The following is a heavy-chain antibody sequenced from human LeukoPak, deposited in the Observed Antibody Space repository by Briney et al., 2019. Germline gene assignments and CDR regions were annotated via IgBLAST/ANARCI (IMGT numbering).Heavy chain of an antibody. V-gene: IGHV1-24*01. CDR1: GYTLTELS. CDR2: FDPEDGET. CDR3: ARQTTVTKPIDY. D-gene: IGHD4-17*01. J-gene: IGHJ4*02. Sequence: ASVKVSCKVSGYTLTELSMHWVRQAPGKGLEWMGGFDPEDGETIYAQKFQGRVTMTEDTSTDTAYMELSSLRSEDTAVYYCARQTTVTKPIDYWGQGTLVTVSS.